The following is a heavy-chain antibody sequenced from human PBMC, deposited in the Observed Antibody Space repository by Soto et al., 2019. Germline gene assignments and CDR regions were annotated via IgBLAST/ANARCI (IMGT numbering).Heavy chain of an antibody. CDR1: GFTFSTYG. D-gene: IGHD1-26*01. Sequence: QVQLVESGGGVVQPGMFLRLSCAVSGFTFSTYGMHWVRQAPGKGLEWVAGIWYDGSNKYYADSVKGRFTISRDNSKNTLHLQMNSLRAEDTGVYYCARSRIVGATMKVTRDFWGQGTLVTVSS. CDR2: IWYDGSNK. CDR3: ARSRIVGATMKVTRDF. J-gene: IGHJ4*02. V-gene: IGHV3-33*01.